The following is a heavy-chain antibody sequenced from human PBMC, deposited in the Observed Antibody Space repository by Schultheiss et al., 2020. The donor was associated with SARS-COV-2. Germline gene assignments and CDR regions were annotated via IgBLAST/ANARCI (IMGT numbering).Heavy chain of an antibody. V-gene: IGHV3-74*01. J-gene: IGHJ4*02. CDR1: GFTFSSYW. CDR2: INSDGSST. Sequence: GGSLRLSCAASGFTFSSYWMHWVRQAPGKGLVWVSRINSDGSSTSYADSVKGRFTISRDNSKNTLYLQMNSLRAEDTAVYYCAKAIVATRDDYWGQGTLVTVSS. D-gene: IGHD5-12*01. CDR3: AKAIVATRDDY.